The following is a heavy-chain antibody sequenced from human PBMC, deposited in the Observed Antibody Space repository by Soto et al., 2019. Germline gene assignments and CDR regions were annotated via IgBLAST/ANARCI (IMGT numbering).Heavy chain of an antibody. CDR2: ISYDGSNN. J-gene: IGHJ4*02. V-gene: IGHV3-30*18. Sequence: QVQLVESEGGVVQPGRSLRLSCAASGFTFSSYGMHWVRQAPGKGLEWVAVISYDGSNNYYADSVKGRFTISRDNSKNTLYLQMNRLRAEDTAVYYCAKDTLRQTVTTLDYWGQGTLVTVSS. CDR1: GFTFSSYG. CDR3: AKDTLRQTVTTLDY. D-gene: IGHD4-17*01.